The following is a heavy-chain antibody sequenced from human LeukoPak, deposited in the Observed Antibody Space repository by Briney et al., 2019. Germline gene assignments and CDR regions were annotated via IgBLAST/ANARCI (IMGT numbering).Heavy chain of an antibody. CDR3: ARSRVYRGGDCYRTFDY. J-gene: IGHJ4*02. CDR1: GGTFSSYA. D-gene: IGHD2-21*01. V-gene: IGHV1-69*13. Sequence: SVKVSCKASGGTFSSYAISWVRQAPGQGLEWMGGIIPIFGTANYAQKFQGRVTITADESTSTAYMELSSLRSEDTAVYYCARSRVYRGGDCYRTFDYWGQGTLVTVSS. CDR2: IIPIFGTA.